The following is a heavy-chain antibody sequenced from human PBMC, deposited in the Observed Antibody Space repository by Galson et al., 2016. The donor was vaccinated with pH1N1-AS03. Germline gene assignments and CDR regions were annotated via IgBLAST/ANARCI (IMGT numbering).Heavy chain of an antibody. CDR2: ASYSESR. D-gene: IGHD5-24*01. Sequence: SETLSLTCTVSGDFLGRTTFYLAWIRQPPGKGPEWIASASYSESRYYNLSLKSRVTMSFDLAQCQFSLNPRSVTAADTAVYYCSRESPRRDGPKRMLDFDNWGQGTLVTVSS. J-gene: IGHJ4*02. CDR1: GDFLGRTTFY. CDR3: SRESPRRDGPKRMLDFDN. V-gene: IGHV4-39*07.